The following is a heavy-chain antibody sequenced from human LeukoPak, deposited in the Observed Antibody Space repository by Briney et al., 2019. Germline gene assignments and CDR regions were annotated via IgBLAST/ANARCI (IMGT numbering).Heavy chain of an antibody. Sequence: SETLSLTCAVYGESFSVYYGSWLRQPPGKGLEWLGEINHSGSTNYNPYLKSRVTISVDTSKNQFSLKLSSVTAAATAVYYCARATRMVRGVIKFDPWGQGTLVTVSS. CDR1: GESFSVYY. CDR3: ARATRMVRGVIKFDP. J-gene: IGHJ5*02. CDR2: INHSGST. V-gene: IGHV4-34*01. D-gene: IGHD3-10*01.